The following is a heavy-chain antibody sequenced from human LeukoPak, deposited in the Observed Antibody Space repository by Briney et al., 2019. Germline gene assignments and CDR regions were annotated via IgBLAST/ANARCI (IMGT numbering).Heavy chain of an antibody. V-gene: IGHV1-2*02. CDR3: ARTSGYDFGTDFEY. J-gene: IGHJ4*02. Sequence: ASVKDSCKASGYPFTGYYLHWVRQAPGQGLEWMGWINPDSGGTDYEQKFQGRVTMTRDTSISTAYMELSRLRSDDTAVYYCARTSGYDFGTDFEYWGQGTLVTVSS. CDR1: GYPFTGYY. CDR2: INPDSGGT. D-gene: IGHD5-12*01.